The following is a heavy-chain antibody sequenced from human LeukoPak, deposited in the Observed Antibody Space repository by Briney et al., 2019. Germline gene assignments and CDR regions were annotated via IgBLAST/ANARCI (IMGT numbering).Heavy chain of an antibody. V-gene: IGHV4-38-2*01. J-gene: IGHJ3*02. CDR2: IHPRGSI. CDR3: ARHSRVIVGTTCAFDI. Sequence: PSETLSLTCAVYGGSFSGYYWAWIRQPPEKGLEWIGSIHPRGSIYYNPSLKSRVTVSLDASNNQFSLRLSSVTAADTALYYCARHSRVIVGTTCAFDIWGQGTKVTVSS. D-gene: IGHD1-26*01. CDR1: GGSFSGYY.